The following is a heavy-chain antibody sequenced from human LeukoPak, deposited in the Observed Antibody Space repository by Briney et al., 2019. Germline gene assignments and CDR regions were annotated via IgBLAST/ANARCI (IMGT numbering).Heavy chain of an antibody. CDR3: ATARYCSSTSCPPAYYYYYMDV. Sequence: GGSLRLSCAASGFTLSGYSMNWVRQAPGKGLEWVSSISSSSSYIYYADSVKGRFTISRDNAKNSLYLQMNSLRAEDTAVYYCATARYCSSTSCPPAYYYYYMDVWGKGTTVTVSS. CDR1: GFTLSGYS. D-gene: IGHD2-2*01. CDR2: ISSSSSYI. V-gene: IGHV3-21*01. J-gene: IGHJ6*03.